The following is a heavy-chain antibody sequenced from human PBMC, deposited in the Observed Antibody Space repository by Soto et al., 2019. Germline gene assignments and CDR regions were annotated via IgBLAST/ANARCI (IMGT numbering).Heavy chain of an antibody. V-gene: IGHV3-23*01. Sequence: GGSLRLSCAASGFTFSSYAMSWVRQAPGKGLEWVSAISGSGGSTYYADSVKGRFTISRDNSKNTLCLQMNSLRAEDTAVYYCAKGGASILPSTVTTGLEYWGQGTLVTVSS. CDR3: AKGGASILPSTVTTGLEY. CDR1: GFTFSSYA. J-gene: IGHJ4*02. D-gene: IGHD4-4*01. CDR2: ISGSGGST.